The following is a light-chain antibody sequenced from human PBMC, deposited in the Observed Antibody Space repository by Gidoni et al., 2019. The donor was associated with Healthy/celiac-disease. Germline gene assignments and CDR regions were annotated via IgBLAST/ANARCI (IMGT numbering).Light chain of an antibody. CDR2: AAS. CDR1: HSISRY. J-gene: IGKJ2*01. Sequence: IQITQSPSSLSASLGDRVTITCRASHSISRYFNWYKQKPGKAPKLLIYAASSLQSGVPSRFSGSGSGTDFTITISSLQPEDFETYYCQQSYSTSFGQGTKLEIK. CDR3: QQSYSTS. V-gene: IGKV1-39*01.